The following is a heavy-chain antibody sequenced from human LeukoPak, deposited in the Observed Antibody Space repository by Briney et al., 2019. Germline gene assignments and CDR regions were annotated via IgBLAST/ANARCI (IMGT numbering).Heavy chain of an antibody. CDR2: IYPGDSDT. D-gene: IGHD6-6*01. Sequence: GESLKISCKASGYTFTMNWIGWVRQMPGKGLEWMGIIYPGDSDTKYSPSFQGQVTISADKSSNTAYLQWSSLKASDTAMYYCARHTTARPYYYYYFMDVWGTGTTVTVSS. J-gene: IGHJ6*03. V-gene: IGHV5-51*01. CDR1: GYTFTMNW. CDR3: ARHTTARPYYYYYFMDV.